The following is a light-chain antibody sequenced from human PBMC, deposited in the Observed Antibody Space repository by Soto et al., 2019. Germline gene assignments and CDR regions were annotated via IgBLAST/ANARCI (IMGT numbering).Light chain of an antibody. J-gene: IGKJ2*01. CDR2: AAS. V-gene: IGKV1-33*01. CDR3: QQFDELPRT. CDR1: QDIRNN. Sequence: DIQMTQSPSSLSTSVGDSVAITCQASQDIRNNLNWYQQKQGKAPKPLIYAASNLETGVPSRFSGSGSGTDFTLTISRLQPEDVATYYCQQFDELPRTFGQGTKLEIK.